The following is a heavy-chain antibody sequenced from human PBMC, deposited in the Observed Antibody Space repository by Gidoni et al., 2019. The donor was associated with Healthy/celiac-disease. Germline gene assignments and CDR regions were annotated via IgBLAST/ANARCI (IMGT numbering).Heavy chain of an antibody. D-gene: IGHD3-22*01. CDR2: ISAYNGNT. CDR3: ARVSYYYDSSGYYYPAWDY. V-gene: IGHV1-18*01. CDR1: GYTFTSYG. Sequence: QVQLVQSGAEVKKPGASVKVSCKASGYTFTSYGISWVRQAPGQGLEWMGWISAYNGNTNYAQKLQGRVTMTTDTSTSTAYMELRSLRSDDTAVYYCARVSYYYDSSGYYYPAWDYWGQGTLVTVSS. J-gene: IGHJ4*02.